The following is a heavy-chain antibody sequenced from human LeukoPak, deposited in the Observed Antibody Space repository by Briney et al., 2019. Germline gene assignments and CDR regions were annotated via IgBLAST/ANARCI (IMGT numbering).Heavy chain of an antibody. V-gene: IGHV1-69*04. D-gene: IGHD6-13*01. Sequence: ASVKVSCKASGGTFSSYTISWVRQAPGQGPEWMGRIIPILGIANYAQKFQGRVTITADKSTSTAYMELSSLRSEDTAVYYCAREKGAAALIVAFDIWGQGTMVTVSS. CDR3: AREKGAAALIVAFDI. J-gene: IGHJ3*02. CDR2: IIPILGIA. CDR1: GGTFSSYT.